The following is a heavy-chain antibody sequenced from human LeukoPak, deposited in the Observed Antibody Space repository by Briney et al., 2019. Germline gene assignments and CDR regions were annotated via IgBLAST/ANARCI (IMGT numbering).Heavy chain of an antibody. V-gene: IGHV3-53*01. D-gene: IGHD3-10*01. CDR2: IYKGGTP. CDR1: GFTVSSNY. J-gene: IGHJ3*02. CDR3: ARDQSAHGGAFDI. Sequence: GGSLRLSCAASGFTVSSNYVSWFRQAPGKGLEWVSVIYKGGTPYYADSVKGRFTISRDNSKNTLYLQMNNLRAEDTAVYYCARDQSAHGGAFDIWGQGAMATVSS.